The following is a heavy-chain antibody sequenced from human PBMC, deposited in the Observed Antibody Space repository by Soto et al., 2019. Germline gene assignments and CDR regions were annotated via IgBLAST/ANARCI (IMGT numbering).Heavy chain of an antibody. J-gene: IGHJ6*02. CDR2: ISYDGSNK. V-gene: IGHV3-30-3*01. CDR3: ARENQGLWYYYYGMDV. D-gene: IGHD3-16*01. Sequence: GGSLRLSCASSGFTFSSYAMHWVRQAPGKGLAWVAVISYDGSNKYYADSVKGRFTISRDNTKNTLYLQMNSLRAEDTAVYYCARENQGLWYYYYGMDVWGQGTTVTVS. CDR1: GFTFSSYA.